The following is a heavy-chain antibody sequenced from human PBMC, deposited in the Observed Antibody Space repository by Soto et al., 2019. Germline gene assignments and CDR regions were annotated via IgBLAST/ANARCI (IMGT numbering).Heavy chain of an antibody. CDR3: ARHKSGSDWLDP. Sequence: LSLTCTVSGGSISDTSYCWGWIRQPPGKGLQWIGCMFYSGATYYNPSLKNRVTLSVDTSNNEFSLKLVSVTAPDTAVYYCARHKSGSDWLDPWGQGTLITVSS. D-gene: IGHD2-15*01. CDR1: GGSISDTSYC. J-gene: IGHJ5*02. CDR2: MFYSGAT. V-gene: IGHV4-39*01.